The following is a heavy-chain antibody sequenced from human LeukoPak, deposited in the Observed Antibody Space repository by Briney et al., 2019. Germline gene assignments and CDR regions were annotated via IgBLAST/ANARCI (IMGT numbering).Heavy chain of an antibody. J-gene: IGHJ4*02. D-gene: IGHD6-13*01. Sequence: GASVKVSCKASGYTFTSYGISWVRQAPGQGLEWMGWISAYNGNTNYAQKLQGRVTMTTDTSTSTAYMELRSLRSDDTAVYYCVRDAGSIAAAGSLSDYWGQGTLVTVSS. CDR2: ISAYNGNT. V-gene: IGHV1-18*01. CDR3: VRDAGSIAAAGSLSDY. CDR1: GYTFTSYG.